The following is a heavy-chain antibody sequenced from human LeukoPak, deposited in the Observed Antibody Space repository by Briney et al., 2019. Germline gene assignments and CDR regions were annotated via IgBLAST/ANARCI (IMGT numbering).Heavy chain of an antibody. CDR3: VRDPPKPDY. Sequence: PSETLSLTCTVSGGSISSYYWSWIRQPPGKGLEWIGSIYHRGSTYSNPSLRSRLTMSVDTSKNQFSLKLTSLTAADTAVYYCVRDPPKPDYWGQGTLVTVSS. J-gene: IGHJ4*02. V-gene: IGHV4-59*04. CDR1: GGSISSYY. CDR2: IYHRGST. D-gene: IGHD5-24*01.